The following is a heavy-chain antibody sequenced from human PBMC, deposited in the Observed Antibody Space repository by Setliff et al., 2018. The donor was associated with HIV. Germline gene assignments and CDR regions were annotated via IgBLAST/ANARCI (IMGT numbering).Heavy chain of an antibody. V-gene: IGHV4-34*01. D-gene: IGHD3-3*01. CDR1: GGSFSNYY. CDR3: AKEGGLYFGMLIHDAIDL. J-gene: IGHJ3*01. Sequence: SETLSLTCTVYGGSFSNYYTNWIRQPPGKGLEWIGELSPSGTTRSNPSLQSRVTISLDTSNNQFSLKLTSVTAADTAMYYCAKEGGLYFGMLIHDAIDLWGQGTMVTVSS. CDR2: LSPSGTT.